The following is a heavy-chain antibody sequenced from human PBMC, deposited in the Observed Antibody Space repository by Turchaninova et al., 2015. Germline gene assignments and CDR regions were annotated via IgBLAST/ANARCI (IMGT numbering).Heavy chain of an antibody. V-gene: IGHV4-30-4*08. CDR2: IYYSGST. Sequence: QVQLQASGPGLVKPSQTLSLTCTVSGGSIRSGAYYWSWIRQPPGKGLEWVGSIYYSGSTYYNPSLKSRVTISVDTSKNQFSLKLSSVTAADTAVYYCAREAGYCTNGVCPDYFDYWGQGTLVTVSS. CDR1: GGSIRSGAYY. D-gene: IGHD2-8*01. CDR3: AREAGYCTNGVCPDYFDY. J-gene: IGHJ4*02.